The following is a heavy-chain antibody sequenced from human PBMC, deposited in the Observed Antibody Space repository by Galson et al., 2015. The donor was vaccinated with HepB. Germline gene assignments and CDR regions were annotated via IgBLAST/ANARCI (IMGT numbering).Heavy chain of an antibody. CDR2: ISGSGGST. D-gene: IGHD1-26*01. J-gene: IGHJ4*02. V-gene: IGHV3-23*01. CDR1: GFTFSSYA. Sequence: SPRLSCAASGFTFSSYAMSWVRQAPGKGLEWVSAISGSGGSTYYADSVKGRFTISRDNSKNTLYLQMNSLRAEDTAVYYCAKGRWELLYFDYWGQGTLVTVSS. CDR3: AKGRWELLYFDY.